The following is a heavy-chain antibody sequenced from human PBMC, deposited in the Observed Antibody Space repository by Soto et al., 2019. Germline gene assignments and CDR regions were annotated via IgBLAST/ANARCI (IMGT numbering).Heavy chain of an antibody. Sequence: DVQLVESGGGLVQPGRSLRLSCAASGFTFDDYAMHWVRQAPGKGLEWVSGISWNSGSIGYADSVKGRFTISRDNAKNSLYLQMNSLRAEDTALYYCAKDKGSSTSCFDYWGQGTLVTVSS. CDR3: AKDKGSSTSCFDY. D-gene: IGHD2-2*01. V-gene: IGHV3-9*01. J-gene: IGHJ4*02. CDR1: GFTFDDYA. CDR2: ISWNSGSI.